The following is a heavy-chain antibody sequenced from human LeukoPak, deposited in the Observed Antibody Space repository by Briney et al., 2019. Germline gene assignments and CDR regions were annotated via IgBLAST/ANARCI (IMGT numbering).Heavy chain of an antibody. V-gene: IGHV4-39*01. J-gene: IGHJ3*02. D-gene: IGHD2-15*01. CDR1: GGSISSSDYY. CDR2: MFYRGST. CDR3: ARLFCSSSGGYCHSGDI. Sequence: SETLSLTCTVSGGSISSSDYYWGWIRQPPGKGLEWIGSMFYRGSTFYNLSLKSRVTISVDTSKNQFSLKLNSVTAADTAVYYCARLFCSSSGGYCHSGDIWGQGTMVTVST.